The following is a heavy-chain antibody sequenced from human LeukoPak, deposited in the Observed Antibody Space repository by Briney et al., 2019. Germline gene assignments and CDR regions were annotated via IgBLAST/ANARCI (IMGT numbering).Heavy chain of an antibody. Sequence: ASVKVSCKASGGTFSSYAISWVRQAPGQGLEWMGGIIPIFGTANYAQKFQGRVTITTDESTSTAYMELSSLRSEDTAVYYCARDLTGYGVGAFDIWGQGTMVTVSS. D-gene: IGHD3-9*01. CDR1: GGTFSSYA. CDR2: IIPIFGTA. J-gene: IGHJ3*02. V-gene: IGHV1-69*05. CDR3: ARDLTGYGVGAFDI.